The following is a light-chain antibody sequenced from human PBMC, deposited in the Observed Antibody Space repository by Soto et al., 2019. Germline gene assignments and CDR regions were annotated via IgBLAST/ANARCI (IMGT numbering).Light chain of an antibody. CDR3: QQRSNWPGFT. V-gene: IGKV3-11*01. Sequence: EIVLTQSPATLSLSPGERATLSCRASQSVSSYLAWYQQKPGQAPRLLIYDASNRATGIPARFSGSGSGTDFTLTISSLEPEDFAVYYCQQRSNWPGFTFGPGNKVDIK. J-gene: IGKJ3*01. CDR1: QSVSSY. CDR2: DAS.